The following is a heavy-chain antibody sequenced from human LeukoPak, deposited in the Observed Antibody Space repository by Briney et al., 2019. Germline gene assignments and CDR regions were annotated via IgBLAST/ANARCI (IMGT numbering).Heavy chain of an antibody. CDR3: ARDPVRNSALDY. D-gene: IGHD1-26*01. CDR2: ISYDGSNK. CDR1: GFTLRSYA. V-gene: IGHV3-30-3*01. J-gene: IGHJ4*02. Sequence: GGSLRLSCAASGFTLRSYAMHWVRQTPGKGLEWVAVISYDGSNKYYADSVKGRFTISRDNSKNTLYLQMNSLRAEDTAVYYCARDPVRNSALDYWGQGTLVTVSS.